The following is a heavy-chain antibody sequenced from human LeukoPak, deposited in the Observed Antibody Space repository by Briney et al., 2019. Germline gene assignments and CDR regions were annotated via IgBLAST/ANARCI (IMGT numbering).Heavy chain of an antibody. Sequence: PGGSLRLSCAASGFTFSSYAMHWVRQAPGKGLEYVSAISSNGGSTYYANSVKGRFTISRDNSKNTLYLQMGSLRAEDMAVYYCAREYGSGINSYFDYWGQGTLVTVSS. CDR3: AREYGSGINSYFDY. D-gene: IGHD3-10*01. V-gene: IGHV3-64*01. J-gene: IGHJ4*02. CDR2: ISSNGGST. CDR1: GFTFSSYA.